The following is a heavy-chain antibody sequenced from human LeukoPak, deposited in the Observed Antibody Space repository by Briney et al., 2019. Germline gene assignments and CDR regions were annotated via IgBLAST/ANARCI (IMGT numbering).Heavy chain of an antibody. D-gene: IGHD3-10*01. CDR1: GFTFSSYT. V-gene: IGHV3-21*06. CDR2: ISSSSSYI. CDR3: ARAGFTFSDYFGSFFDY. Sequence: GGSLRLSCAASGFTFSSYTMNWVRQAPGKGLEWVSSISSSSSYIYYAGSVKGRFTISRDNAKNSLYLQMNSLRAEDTAVYYCARAGFTFSDYFGSFFDYWGQGTLVTVSS. J-gene: IGHJ4*02.